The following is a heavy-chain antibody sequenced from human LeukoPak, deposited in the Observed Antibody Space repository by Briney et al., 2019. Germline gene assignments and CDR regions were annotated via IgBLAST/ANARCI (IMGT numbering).Heavy chain of an antibody. D-gene: IGHD6-19*01. J-gene: IGHJ4*02. Sequence: ASVKVSCKASGYTFTSYGISWVRQAPGQGLEWMEWISAYNGNTNYAQKLQGRVTMTTDTSTSTAYMELRSLRSDDTAVYYCAREPGYSSGWYPYYFDYWGQGTLVTVSS. CDR3: AREPGYSSGWYPYYFDY. CDR1: GYTFTSYG. CDR2: ISAYNGNT. V-gene: IGHV1-18*01.